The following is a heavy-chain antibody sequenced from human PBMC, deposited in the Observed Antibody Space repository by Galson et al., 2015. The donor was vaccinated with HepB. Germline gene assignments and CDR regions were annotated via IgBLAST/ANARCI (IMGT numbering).Heavy chain of an antibody. Sequence: SLRLSCAASGFTFSNAWMNWVRQAPGKGLEWVGRIKSKTDGGTTDYAAPVKGRFTISRDDSKNTLYLQMNSLKTEDTAVYYCTTGDLWFGADDAFDIWGQGTMVTVSS. V-gene: IGHV3-15*07. CDR2: IKSKTDGGTT. CDR3: TTGDLWFGADDAFDI. D-gene: IGHD3-10*01. CDR1: GFTFSNAW. J-gene: IGHJ3*02.